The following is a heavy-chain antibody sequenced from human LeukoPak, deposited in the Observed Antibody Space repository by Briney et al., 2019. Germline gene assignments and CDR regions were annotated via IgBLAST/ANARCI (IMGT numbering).Heavy chain of an antibody. CDR1: GFTFSSYG. CDR3: AKDSEYYLSRPGLSDY. Sequence: HPGGSLRLSCAASGFTFSSYGMHWVRQAPGKGLEWVAFIRYDGSNKYYADSVKGRFTISRDNSKNTLYLQMNSLRAEDTAVYYCAKDSEYYLSRPGLSDYWGQGTLVTVSS. J-gene: IGHJ4*02. D-gene: IGHD3-10*01. V-gene: IGHV3-30*02. CDR2: IRYDGSNK.